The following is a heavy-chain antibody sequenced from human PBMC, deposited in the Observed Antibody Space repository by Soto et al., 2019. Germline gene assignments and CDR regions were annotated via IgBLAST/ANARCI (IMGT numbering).Heavy chain of an antibody. J-gene: IGHJ4*02. CDR2: IYYTGTPH. Sequence: SETLSLTCTVSGASINSDYWGWIRQTPGKGLEWIGTIYYTGTPHYYNPSLESRVTISVDTSKNQFTLRLSSVTAADTAVYYCARRTGVGGSWFFDHWGQGTLVTVSS. CDR1: GASINSDY. V-gene: IGHV4-39*01. CDR3: ARRTGVGGSWFFDH. D-gene: IGHD3-10*01.